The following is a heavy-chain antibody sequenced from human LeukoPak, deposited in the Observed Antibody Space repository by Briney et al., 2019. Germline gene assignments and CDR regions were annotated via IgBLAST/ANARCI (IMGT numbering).Heavy chain of an antibody. CDR2: ISSSSSYI. J-gene: IGHJ4*02. CDR3: ARDRGSGYDLGPIDY. CDR1: GFAFSSYS. D-gene: IGHD5-12*01. Sequence: GGSLRLSCAASGFAFSSYSMNWVCQAPGKGLEWVSSISSSSSYIYYADSVKGRFTISRDNAKNSLYLQMNSLRAEDTAVYYCARDRGSGYDLGPIDYWGQGTLVTVSS. V-gene: IGHV3-21*01.